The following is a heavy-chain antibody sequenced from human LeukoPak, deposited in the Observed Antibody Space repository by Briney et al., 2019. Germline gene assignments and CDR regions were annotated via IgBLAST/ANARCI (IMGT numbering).Heavy chain of an antibody. CDR1: GFTFSSYA. Sequence: GGSLRLSCAASGFTFSSYAMSWVRQAPGKGLEWVSAISGSGGSTYYADSVKGRFTISRDNSKNTLYLQMNSLRAEDTAVYYCAKDRAIVVVTASYFDLWGRGTLVTVSS. CDR2: ISGSGGST. CDR3: AKDRAIVVVTASYFDL. J-gene: IGHJ2*01. D-gene: IGHD2-21*02. V-gene: IGHV3-23*01.